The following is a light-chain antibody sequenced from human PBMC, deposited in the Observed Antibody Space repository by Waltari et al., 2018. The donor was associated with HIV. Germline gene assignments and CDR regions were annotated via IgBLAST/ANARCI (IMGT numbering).Light chain of an antibody. CDR2: DLN. CDR3: CSSAGRDIFV. J-gene: IGLJ1*01. CDR1: SKDVGAYNY. V-gene: IGLV2-11*01. Sequence: QSALTQPPSASGSPGQSVTISCTGTSKDVGAYNYVSWYQQHPGRAPKLLIYDLNRRPSGVPDRFSGSKSGNTASLSISGLQAEDEADYYCCSSAGRDIFVFGTGTKVTVL.